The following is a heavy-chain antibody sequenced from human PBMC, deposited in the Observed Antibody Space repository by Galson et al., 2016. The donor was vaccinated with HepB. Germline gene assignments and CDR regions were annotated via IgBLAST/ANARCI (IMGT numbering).Heavy chain of an antibody. CDR1: GGSISSYY. Sequence: ETLSLTCTVSGGSISSYYWSWIRQPPGKGLEWIGYIYYSGSTNYKPSLKSPVTISVDTSKNQFSLKLSSVTAADTAVYYCARWYYDYVWGRYGMDVWGQGTTVTVSS. V-gene: IGHV4-59*01. D-gene: IGHD3-16*01. J-gene: IGHJ6*02. CDR2: IYYSGST. CDR3: ARWYYDYVWGRYGMDV.